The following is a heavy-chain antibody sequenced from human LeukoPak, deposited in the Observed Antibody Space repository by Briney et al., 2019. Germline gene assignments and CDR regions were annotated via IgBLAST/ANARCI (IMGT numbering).Heavy chain of an antibody. CDR3: ARDPYSSSSPWFDP. Sequence: SESLSLTCTASGGSISSYYWSWIRQPPGKGLEWIGSIYYSGSTNYNPSLKSRVTISVDASKNQFSLKLSSVTAADTAVYYCARDPYSSSSPWFDPWGQGTLVTVSS. V-gene: IGHV4-59*01. CDR2: IYYSGST. CDR1: GGSISSYY. D-gene: IGHD6-6*01. J-gene: IGHJ5*02.